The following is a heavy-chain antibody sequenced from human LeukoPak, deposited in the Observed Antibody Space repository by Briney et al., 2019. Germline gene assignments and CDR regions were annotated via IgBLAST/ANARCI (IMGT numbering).Heavy chain of an antibody. Sequence: SETLSLTCTVSGGSISSYYWSWIRQPAGKGLEWIGRIYTSGSTNYNPSLKSRVTMSVDTSKNQFSLKLSSVTAADTAVYYCASDSSYYDFWSGRNYDAFDIWGQGTMVTVSS. J-gene: IGHJ3*02. CDR3: ASDSSYYDFWSGRNYDAFDI. CDR1: GGSISSYY. CDR2: IYTSGST. D-gene: IGHD3-3*01. V-gene: IGHV4-4*07.